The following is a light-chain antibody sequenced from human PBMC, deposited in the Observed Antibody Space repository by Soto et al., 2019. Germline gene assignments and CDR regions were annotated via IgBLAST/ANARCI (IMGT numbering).Light chain of an antibody. Sequence: DIQMTQSPSTLSASVGDRVTITCRASQSISSWLAWYQQKPGKAPKLLIFHASSLESGVPSRFSGSGSGTEFTLTISSLQPDDFATYYCQHYNNYPPLTFGGGTKVDSK. CDR3: QHYNNYPPLT. CDR2: HAS. J-gene: IGKJ4*01. CDR1: QSISSW. V-gene: IGKV1-5*01.